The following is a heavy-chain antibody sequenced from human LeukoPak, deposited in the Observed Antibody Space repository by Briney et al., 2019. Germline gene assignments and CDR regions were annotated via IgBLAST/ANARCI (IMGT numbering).Heavy chain of an antibody. CDR1: GFTFSSYA. CDR3: VKGGYYYDSSGYYDY. J-gene: IGHJ4*02. CDR2: ISGSGGST. D-gene: IGHD3-22*01. V-gene: IGHV3-23*01. Sequence: GGSLRLSCAASGFTFSSYAMSWVRQAPGKGLGWVSAISGSGGSTYYADSVKGRFTISRDNSKNTLYLQMSSLRAEDTAVYYCVKGGYYYDSSGYYDYWGQGTLVTVSS.